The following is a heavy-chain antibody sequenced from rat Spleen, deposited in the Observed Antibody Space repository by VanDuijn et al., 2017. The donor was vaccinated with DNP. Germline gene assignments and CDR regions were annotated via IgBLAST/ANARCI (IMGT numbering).Heavy chain of an antibody. D-gene: IGHD1-7*01. V-gene: IGHV5-20*01. J-gene: IGHJ2*01. Sequence: EVLLVESDGGLVQPGRSLKLSCAVSGFTFSDYYMAWVRQAPTKGLDWVASISYDGGSSYYRDSVKGRFTISRDNAKSSLYLQMDSLRSEDTATYYCTTAGRMGYVGYYFDYWGQGVMVTVSS. CDR2: ISYDGGSS. CDR3: TTAGRMGYVGYYFDY. CDR1: GFTFSDYY.